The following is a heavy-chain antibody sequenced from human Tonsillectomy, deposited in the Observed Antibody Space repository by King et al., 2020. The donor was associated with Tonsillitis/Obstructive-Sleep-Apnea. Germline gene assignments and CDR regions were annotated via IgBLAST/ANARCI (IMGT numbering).Heavy chain of an antibody. J-gene: IGHJ3*02. CDR1: GYSFTRYW. D-gene: IGHD2-2*02. Sequence: VQLVQSGAEVKKPGGSLKISCKGSGYSFTRYWIGWVRQMPGKGLEWMGIIYPGDSDTRYSPSFQGQVTISADKSISTAYLQWSSLKASDTAMYYCAVGLGYCSSTSCYISKFGLSGYAFDIWGQGTMVTVSS. V-gene: IGHV5-51*03. CDR3: AVGLGYCSSTSCYISKFGLSGYAFDI. CDR2: IYPGDSDT.